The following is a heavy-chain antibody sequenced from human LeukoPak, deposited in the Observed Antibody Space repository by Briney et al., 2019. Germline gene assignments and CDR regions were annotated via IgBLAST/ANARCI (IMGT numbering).Heavy chain of an antibody. V-gene: IGHV4-34*01. CDR3: ARLRVAEIDY. D-gene: IGHD2-15*01. J-gene: IGHJ4*02. Sequence: PSETLSLTCAVYGGSFSGYYWSWIRQPPGKGLEWIGSIYYSGSTYYNPSLKSRVTISVNTSKNQFSLKLSSVTAAATAVYYCARLRVAEIDYWGQGTLVTVSS. CDR2: IYYSGST. CDR1: GGSFSGYY.